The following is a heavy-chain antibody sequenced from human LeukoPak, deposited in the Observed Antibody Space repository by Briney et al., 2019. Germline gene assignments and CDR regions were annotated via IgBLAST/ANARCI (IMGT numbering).Heavy chain of an antibody. CDR1: GGSFSGYY. Sequence: PSETLSLTCAVYGGSFSGYYWSWIRQPPGKGLEWIGEINHSGSTNYNPSLKSRVTISVDTSKNQFSLKLSSVTAADTAVYYCARSVLRYFDWLGINWFDPWGQGTLVTVSS. V-gene: IGHV4-34*01. J-gene: IGHJ5*02. D-gene: IGHD3-9*01. CDR2: INHSGST. CDR3: ARSVLRYFDWLGINWFDP.